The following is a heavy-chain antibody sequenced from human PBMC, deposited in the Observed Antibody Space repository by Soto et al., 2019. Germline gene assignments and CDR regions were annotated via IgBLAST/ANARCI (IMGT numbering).Heavy chain of an antibody. CDR3: ARDLYLRTGPWGMDV. CDR2: VYYSGTP. CDR1: GGSVSSATYY. J-gene: IGHJ6*02. D-gene: IGHD3-9*01. Sequence: QVQLQESGPGLVKPSETLSLTCTVSGGSVSSATYYWNWIRQPPGKGLEWIGSVYYSGTPNYNPSRKSRVTISMDTSYNRLSLKLRSVTAADTAVYYCARDLYLRTGPWGMDVWGQGTTVTVSS. V-gene: IGHV4-61*01.